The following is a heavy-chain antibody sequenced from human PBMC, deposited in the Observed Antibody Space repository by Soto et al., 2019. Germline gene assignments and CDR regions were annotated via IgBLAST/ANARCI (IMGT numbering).Heavy chain of an antibody. CDR1: GGSFSGYY. J-gene: IGHJ6*03. V-gene: IGHV4-34*01. CDR2: INHSGST. D-gene: IGHD2-2*01. CDR3: ARIAGSSTSLYYYYYYMDV. Sequence: PSETLSLTCAVYGGSFSGYYWSWIRQPPGKGLEWIGEINHSGSTNYNPSLKSRVTISVDTSKNQFSLKLSSVTAADTAVYYCARIAGSSTSLYYYYYYMDVWGKGTTVTVSS.